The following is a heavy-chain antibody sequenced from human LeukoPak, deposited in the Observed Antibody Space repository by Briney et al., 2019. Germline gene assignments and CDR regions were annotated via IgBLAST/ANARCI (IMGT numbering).Heavy chain of an antibody. J-gene: IGHJ4*02. CDR2: ITSSSNYI. Sequence: GGSLRLSCAASGFTFSSYNMNWVRQAPGEVLEWVSSITSSSNYIYYADSVKGRFTISRDNAKNSLYLQMNSLRAEDTTVYYCASDCWDYGSGSYCGIDYWGQGTLVTVSS. D-gene: IGHD3-10*01. CDR3: ASDCWDYGSGSYCGIDY. CDR1: GFTFSSYN. V-gene: IGHV3-21*03.